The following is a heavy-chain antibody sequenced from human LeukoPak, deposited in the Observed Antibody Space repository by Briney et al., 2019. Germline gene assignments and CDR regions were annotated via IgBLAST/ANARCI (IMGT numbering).Heavy chain of an antibody. CDR2: ISGSGGST. CDR3: AKVGWTPFYCSSTSCYNGNFDY. V-gene: IGHV3-23*01. Sequence: GGSLRLSCAASGFTFSSYAMSWVRQAPGKGLEWVSAISGSGGSTYYADSVKGRFTISRDNSKNTLYLQMNSLRAEDTAVYYCAKVGWTPFYCSSTSCYNGNFDYWGQGTLVTVSS. D-gene: IGHD2-2*02. J-gene: IGHJ4*02. CDR1: GFTFSSYA.